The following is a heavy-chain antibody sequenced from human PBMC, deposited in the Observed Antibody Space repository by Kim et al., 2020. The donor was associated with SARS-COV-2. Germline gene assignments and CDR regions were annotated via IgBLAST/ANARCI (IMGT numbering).Heavy chain of an antibody. Sequence: GRFTISRANAKNTLYLQMNSLRAEDTAVYYCAREAPREQLVPFYYYGMDVWGQGTTVTVSS. D-gene: IGHD6-13*01. CDR3: AREAPREQLVPFYYYGMDV. V-gene: IGHV3-74*01. J-gene: IGHJ6*02.